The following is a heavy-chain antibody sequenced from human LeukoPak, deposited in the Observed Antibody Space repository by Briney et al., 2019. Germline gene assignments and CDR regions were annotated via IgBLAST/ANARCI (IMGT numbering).Heavy chain of an antibody. D-gene: IGHD6-6*01. CDR2: IYYSGST. Sequence: SETLSLTCTVSSGSISSYYWSWIRQPPGKGLEWIGYIYYSGSTNYNPSLKSRVTISVDTSKNQFSLKLSSVTAADTAVYYCAREYSSSVGAFDIWGQGTMVTVSS. V-gene: IGHV4-59*01. CDR1: SGSISSYY. J-gene: IGHJ3*02. CDR3: AREYSSSVGAFDI.